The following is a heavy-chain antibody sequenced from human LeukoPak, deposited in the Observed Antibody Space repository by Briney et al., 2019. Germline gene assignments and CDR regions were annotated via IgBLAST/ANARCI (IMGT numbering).Heavy chain of an antibody. V-gene: IGHV3-7*01. J-gene: IGHJ3*02. CDR2: IKQDGSEK. CDR3: ARLDLDIVAFDI. D-gene: IGHD5-12*01. Sequence: GGSLRLSCAASGFTFSSYWISWVRQAPGKGLEWVANIKQDGSEKYYVDSVKGRFTISRDNAKNSLYLQMNSLRAEDTAVYYCARLDLDIVAFDIWGQGTMVTVSS. CDR1: GFTFSSYW.